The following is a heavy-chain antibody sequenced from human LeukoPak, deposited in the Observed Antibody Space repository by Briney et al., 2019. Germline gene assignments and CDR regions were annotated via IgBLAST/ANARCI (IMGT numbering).Heavy chain of an antibody. Sequence: GASVKVSCKASEYTFTSYAMHWVRQAPGQRLEWMGWINAGNGNTKYSQKFQGRVTITRDTSASTAYMELSSLRSEDTAVYYCARGGFTYSSSWYEEFDYWGQGTLVTVSS. V-gene: IGHV1-3*01. D-gene: IGHD6-13*01. CDR3: ARGGFTYSSSWYEEFDY. CDR1: EYTFTSYA. CDR2: INAGNGNT. J-gene: IGHJ4*02.